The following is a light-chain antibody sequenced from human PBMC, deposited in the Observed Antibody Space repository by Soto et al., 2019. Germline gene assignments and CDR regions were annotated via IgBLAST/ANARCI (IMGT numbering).Light chain of an antibody. J-gene: IGKJ1*01. Sequence: DIAMTQSPSSLSASVGDRVAITCRASQNIGNYLNWYEQKPGKAPKLLISDASKLESGAPSRFSGTVSGTDFTLTIRSLQPGDFGTYFCQQSYSTPWTFGQGTKVDI. CDR3: QQSYSTPWT. CDR2: DAS. CDR1: QNIGNY. V-gene: IGKV1-39*01.